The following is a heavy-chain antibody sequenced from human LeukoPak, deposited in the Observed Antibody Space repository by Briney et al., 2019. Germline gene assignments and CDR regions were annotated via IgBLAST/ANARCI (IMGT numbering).Heavy chain of an antibody. CDR2: FYYSGST. CDR1: GGSISSSSFY. V-gene: IGHV4-39*01. Sequence: PSETLSLTCTVSGGSISSSSFYWGWIRQPPGKGLDFIGSFYYSGSTYYNPSLKSRLTISVDTSKNQFSLKLSSVTAADTAVYYCARLATCSSTSCYPFDYWGQGTLVTVSS. J-gene: IGHJ4*02. D-gene: IGHD2-2*01. CDR3: ARLATCSSTSCYPFDY.